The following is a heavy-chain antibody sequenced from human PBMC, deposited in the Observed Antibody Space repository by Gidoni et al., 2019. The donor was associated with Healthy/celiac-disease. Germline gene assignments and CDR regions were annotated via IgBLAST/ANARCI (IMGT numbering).Heavy chain of an antibody. Sequence: QVQLQESGPGRVKPSETLSLTCTVSGGSISNYYWNWIRQPPGKGLEWIGYIYYSGSTNYTPSLKSRVTISVDTSKNQFFLKLSSVTAADTAVYYCARDSVEVRGLYNWFDPLGQGTLVTVSS. J-gene: IGHJ5*02. CDR3: ARDSVEVRGLYNWFDP. CDR2: IYYSGST. CDR1: GGSISNYY. V-gene: IGHV4-59*01. D-gene: IGHD3-10*01.